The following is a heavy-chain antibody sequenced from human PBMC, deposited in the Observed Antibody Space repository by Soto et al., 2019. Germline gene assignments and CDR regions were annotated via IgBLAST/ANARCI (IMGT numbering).Heavy chain of an antibody. CDR3: ARDIEVGIAAAGYFDY. D-gene: IGHD6-13*01. V-gene: IGHV3-30-3*01. Sequence: GGSLRLSCAASGFTFSSYAMHWVRQAPGKGLEWVAVISYDGSNKYYADSVKGRFTISRDNSKNTLYLQMNSLRAEDTAVYYCARDIEVGIAAAGYFDYWGQGTLVTVSS. CDR2: ISYDGSNK. CDR1: GFTFSSYA. J-gene: IGHJ4*02.